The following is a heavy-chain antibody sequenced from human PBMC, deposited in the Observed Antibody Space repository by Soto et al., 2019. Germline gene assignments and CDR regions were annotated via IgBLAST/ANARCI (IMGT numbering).Heavy chain of an antibody. Sequence: QVQLQESGPGLVKPSQTLSLTCTVSGGSISSGDYYWSWIRQHPGKGLEWIGYIYYSGSTYYNPSLKLRVTIPVDTSKNQFSLKLSSVTAADTAVYYCARWWSGSRQGFDPWGQGTLVTVSS. V-gene: IGHV4-31*03. J-gene: IGHJ5*02. D-gene: IGHD3-3*01. CDR2: IYYSGST. CDR1: GGSISSGDYY. CDR3: ARWWSGSRQGFDP.